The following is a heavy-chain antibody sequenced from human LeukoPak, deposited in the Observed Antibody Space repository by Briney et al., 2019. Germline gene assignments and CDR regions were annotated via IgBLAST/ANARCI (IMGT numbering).Heavy chain of an antibody. Sequence: QPGXXLRLSCAASGLIFSNYWMTWVRQAPGKGLEWVANINMDGSEENYVDSVKGRFTISRDNAKNSLYLRMNSLRAEDTAVYYCTRDRWIDYWGQGTLVTVSS. CDR3: TRDRWIDY. V-gene: IGHV3-7*01. CDR2: INMDGSEE. CDR1: GLIFSNYW. D-gene: IGHD3-16*02. J-gene: IGHJ4*02.